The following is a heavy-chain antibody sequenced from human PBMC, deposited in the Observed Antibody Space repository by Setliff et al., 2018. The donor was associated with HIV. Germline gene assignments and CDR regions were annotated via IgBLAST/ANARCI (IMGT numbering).Heavy chain of an antibody. V-gene: IGHV4-4*02. CDR2: IYHSGNT. CDR1: GGSISSSNW. Sequence: SETLSLTCAVSGGSISSSNWWSWVRQPPGKGLEWIGEIYHSGNTNYNPSLKSRVSISVATSKNQFFLTLTSVTAADSAVYYCARLGEHDTGDLDVWGKGTTVTVSS. J-gene: IGHJ6*04. CDR3: ARLGEHDTGDLDV. D-gene: IGHD1-1*01.